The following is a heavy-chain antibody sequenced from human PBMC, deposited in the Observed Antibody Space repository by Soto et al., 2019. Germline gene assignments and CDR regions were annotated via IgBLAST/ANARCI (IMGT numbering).Heavy chain of an antibody. J-gene: IGHJ6*02. V-gene: IGHV1-58*01. CDR3: AAEYEPNYYYGMDV. D-gene: IGHD3-3*01. CDR2: IVVGSGTT. CDR1: GFTFSSSA. Sequence: SVKVSCKASGFTFSSSAVQWVRQARGQRLEWIGWIVVGSGTTNYAQKFQERVTITRDMSTSTAYMELSSLRSEDTAVYYCAAEYEPNYYYGMDVWGQGTTVTVSS.